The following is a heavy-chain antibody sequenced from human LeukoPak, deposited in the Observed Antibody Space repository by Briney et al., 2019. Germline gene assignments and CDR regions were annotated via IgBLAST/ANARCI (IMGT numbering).Heavy chain of an antibody. CDR1: GDSVSRNSVA. J-gene: IGHJ4*02. D-gene: IGHD4-11*01. CDR3: ARNHDYGNYGTYEDY. V-gene: IGHV6-1*01. Sequence: SQTLSLTCAISGDSVSRNSVAWNWIRQSPSRGLEWLGRTYYRSKWYKDYAVSVQSRITIDPDTSKNQFSLQLNSVTPEDTAVYYCARNHDYGNYGTYEDYWGQGTLVTVSS. CDR2: TYYRSKWYK.